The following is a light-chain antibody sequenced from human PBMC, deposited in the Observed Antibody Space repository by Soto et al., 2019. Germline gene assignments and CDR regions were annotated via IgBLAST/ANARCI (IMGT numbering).Light chain of an antibody. CDR1: SSNIGAGYD. CDR3: QSYDSSLSGVV. J-gene: IGLJ2*01. Sequence: QSVLTQPPSVSGAPGQRVTISCTGSSSNIGAGYDVHWYQQLPGTAPKLLIYGNSNRLSGVPDRFSGSKSGTSASLATTGLQAEDEADYYCQSYDSSLSGVVFGGGTKLTVL. CDR2: GNS. V-gene: IGLV1-40*01.